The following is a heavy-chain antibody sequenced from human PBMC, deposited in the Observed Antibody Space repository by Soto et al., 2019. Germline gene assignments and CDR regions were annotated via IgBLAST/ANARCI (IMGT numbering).Heavy chain of an antibody. D-gene: IGHD3-16*02. CDR1: GGSINSSGYS. Sequence: QLQLQESGSGLVKTSQTLSLTCAVSGGSINSSGYSWSWIRQPPGKGLEWIGYIHQTGSTYYNPSXXXXXXXXXXXXXXXXXXXXXXXXXXXXXXXXXXXXXXXXAVIGTDAFYIWCQRTMFTFSS. J-gene: IGHJ3*02. V-gene: IGHV4-30-2*01. CDR3: XXXXXXXAVIGTDAFYI. CDR2: IHQTGST.